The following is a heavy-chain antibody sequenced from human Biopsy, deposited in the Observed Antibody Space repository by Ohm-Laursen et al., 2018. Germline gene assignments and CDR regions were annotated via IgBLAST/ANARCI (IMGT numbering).Heavy chain of an antibody. J-gene: IGHJ4*02. CDR3: ARVTLHLYLDY. V-gene: IGHV1-18*01. CDR2: ISGYNGNT. Sequence: GSSVKVSCKASGYSFTSYGISWVRQAPGEGLEWMGRISGYNGNTNYAQKFQGRVTMTADTSTSTVYMEVRGLRSDDTAVYYCARVTLHLYLDYWGQGTRVSVSS. D-gene: IGHD4-11*01. CDR1: GYSFTSYG.